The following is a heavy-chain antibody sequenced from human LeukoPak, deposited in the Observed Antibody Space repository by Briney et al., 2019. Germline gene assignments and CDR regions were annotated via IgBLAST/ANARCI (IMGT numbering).Heavy chain of an antibody. CDR3: ARDPPAVSINTYA. J-gene: IGHJ4*02. Sequence: GGSLRLSCAASGFTVGNNYMNWVRQAPGKGLEWVSLIFSHGEASYADSVKGRFTISRDNSKNTLYLQMDGLRVEDTAVYYCARDPPAVSINTYAWGQGTLVTVSS. D-gene: IGHD2-8*01. V-gene: IGHV3-66*01. CDR2: IFSHGEA. CDR1: GFTVGNNY.